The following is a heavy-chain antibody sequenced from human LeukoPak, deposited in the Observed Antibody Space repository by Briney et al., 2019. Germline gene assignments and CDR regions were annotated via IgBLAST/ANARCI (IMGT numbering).Heavy chain of an antibody. D-gene: IGHD3-22*01. V-gene: IGHV4-38-2*02. J-gene: IGHJ3*02. CDR3: ARDFYDSSGSDAFDI. CDR2: IYHSGST. Sequence: SETLSLTCTVSGYSISSGYYWGWIRQPPGKGLEWIGSIYHSGSTFYNPSLKSRVTISVDTSKNQFSLKLTSVTAADTAVYYCARDFYDSSGSDAFDIWGQGTMVTVSS. CDR1: GYSISSGYY.